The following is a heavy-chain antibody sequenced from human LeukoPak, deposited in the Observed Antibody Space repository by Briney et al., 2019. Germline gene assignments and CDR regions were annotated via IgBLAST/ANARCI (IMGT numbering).Heavy chain of an antibody. CDR3: ARTPVGITFGVFFDY. CDR2: IIPILGTA. J-gene: IGHJ4*02. D-gene: IGHD3-16*01. Sequence: ASVKVSRKSSGGIFSSYAISWVRQAPGQGLEWMGGIIPILGTANYAQKFQGRVTITADESTSTAYMELSSLRSEDTAVYYCARTPVGITFGVFFDYWGEGTLVTVSS. V-gene: IGHV1-69*13. CDR1: GGIFSSYA.